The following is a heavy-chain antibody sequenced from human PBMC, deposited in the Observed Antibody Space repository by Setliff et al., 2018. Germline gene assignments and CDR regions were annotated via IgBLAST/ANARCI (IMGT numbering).Heavy chain of an antibody. V-gene: IGHV3-72*01. D-gene: IGHD3-10*01. J-gene: IGHJ4*02. CDR2: TKNKANAGYM. CDR1: GFTFGDYA. CDR3: VRAVVIRGSKPLDS. Sequence: GGSLRLSCTASGFTFGDYAMDWVRQAPRKGLEWVGRTKNKANAGYMEYAASVKDRFIISRDDSKNSLYLQMYSLKSDDTAVYYCVRAVVIRGSKPLDSWGQGTLVTVSS.